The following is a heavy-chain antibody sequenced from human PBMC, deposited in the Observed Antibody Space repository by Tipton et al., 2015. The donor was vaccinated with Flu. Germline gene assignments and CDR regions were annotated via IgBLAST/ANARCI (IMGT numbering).Heavy chain of an antibody. J-gene: IGHJ6*02. CDR2: SSTSGTII. CDR1: GFSVSSYE. D-gene: IGHD2-2*01. CDR3: ARVFVVPAAIGPPHYNYAMDV. Sequence: SLRLSCVPSGFSVSSYEMNWVRQAPGRGLEWVSYSSTSGTIIYNEDSVKGRFTVSRDNAKNSLYLQMNSLRAEDTALYYCARVFVVPAAIGPPHYNYAMDVWGRGTTVTVAS. V-gene: IGHV3-48*03.